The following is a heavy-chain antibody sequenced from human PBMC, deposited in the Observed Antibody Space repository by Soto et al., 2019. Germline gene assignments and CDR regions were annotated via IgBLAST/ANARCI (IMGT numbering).Heavy chain of an antibody. CDR3: TRVRLGSGRSSDY. D-gene: IGHD6-25*01. CDR1: GFTFSDHY. Sequence: EVQLVESGGGLVQPEGSLRLSCAASGFTFSDHYMDWVRQAPGKGLEWVGRIQNKANSFTTAYAAPMKGRFIISRDDSKNPVFLQMHRLKTVDTAVYYCTRVRLGSGRSSDYWGQGILVTVSS. V-gene: IGHV3-72*01. CDR2: IQNKANSFTT. J-gene: IGHJ4*02.